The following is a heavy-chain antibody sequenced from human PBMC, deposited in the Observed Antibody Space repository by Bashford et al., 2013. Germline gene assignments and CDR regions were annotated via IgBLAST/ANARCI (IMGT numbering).Heavy chain of an antibody. D-gene: IGHD3-10*01. V-gene: IGHV1-69*13. CDR2: IIPIFGTA. Sequence: SVKVSCKASGGTFSSYAISWVRQAPGQGLEWMGGIIPIFGTANYAQKFQGRVTITADESTSTAYMELSSLRSEDTAVYYCARELWDYYYGSGSYYRYWGQGTLVTVSS. CDR3: ARELWDYYYGSGSYYRY. CDR1: GGTFSSYA. J-gene: IGHJ4*02.